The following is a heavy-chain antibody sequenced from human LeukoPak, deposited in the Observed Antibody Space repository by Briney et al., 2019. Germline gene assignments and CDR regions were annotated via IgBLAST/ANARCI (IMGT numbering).Heavy chain of an antibody. V-gene: IGHV3-72*01. CDR1: GFTSSDHY. CDR3: TTGRTGTLDY. D-gene: IGHD1-14*01. Sequence: GGSLRLSCTTSGFTSSDHYMDWVRQAPGKGLEWLGRTGNKANTYTTEYAASVKGRFSISRDDSKNSLYLQMNSLKIEDTAFYYCTTGRTGTLDYWGQGTLVTVSS. J-gene: IGHJ4*02. CDR2: TGNKANTYTT.